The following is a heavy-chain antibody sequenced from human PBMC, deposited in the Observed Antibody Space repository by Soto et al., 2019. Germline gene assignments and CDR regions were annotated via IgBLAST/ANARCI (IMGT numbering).Heavy chain of an antibody. CDR3: ARHKGGSGYYDSSGYYYPSDV. CDR1: GYSFTIYW. V-gene: IGHV5-51*01. D-gene: IGHD3-22*01. J-gene: IGHJ6*02. CDR2: IYPGDSDT. Sequence: GESLKISCKGSGYSFTIYWIGWVRQMPGKGLEWMGIIYPGDSDTRYSPSFQGQVTISADKSISTAYLQWSSLKASDTAMYYCARHKGGSGYYDSSGYYYPSDVWGQGTTVTVSS.